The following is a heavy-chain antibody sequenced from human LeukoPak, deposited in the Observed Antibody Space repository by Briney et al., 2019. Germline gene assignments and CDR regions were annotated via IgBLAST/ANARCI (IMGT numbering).Heavy chain of an antibody. D-gene: IGHD3-22*01. J-gene: IGHJ4*02. CDR3: AKASAYYDSSGYRYYFDY. CDR1: GFTFSSYA. Sequence: GASLRLSCAASGFTFSSYAMTWVRQAPGKGLEWVSAINGSSGSTYYADSVKGRFTISRDNSKNTLYLQMNSLRAEDTAVYYCAKASAYYDSSGYRYYFDYWGQGTLVTVSS. V-gene: IGHV3-23*01. CDR2: INGSSGST.